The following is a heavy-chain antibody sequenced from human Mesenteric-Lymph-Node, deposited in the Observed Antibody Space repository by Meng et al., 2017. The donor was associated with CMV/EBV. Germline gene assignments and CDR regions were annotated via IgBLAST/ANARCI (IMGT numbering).Heavy chain of an antibody. J-gene: IGHJ5*02. CDR2: INPNSGGT. CDR3: ARGGGGYSGYDFGGWFDP. V-gene: IGHV1-2*02. CDR1: GYTFTGYY. D-gene: IGHD5-12*01. Sequence: ASVKVSCKASGYTFTGYYMHWVRQAPGQGLEWMGWINPNSGGTNYAQKFQGRVTMTRDTSISTDYMELSRLRADDTAVYYCARGGGGYSGYDFGGWFDPWGQGTLVTVSS.